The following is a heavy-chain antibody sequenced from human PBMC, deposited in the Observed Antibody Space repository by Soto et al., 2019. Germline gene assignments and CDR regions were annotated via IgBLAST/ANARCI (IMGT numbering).Heavy chain of an antibody. V-gene: IGHV4-61*01. CDR3: ARDQGIAVAVFDY. CDR2: IYYSGNT. J-gene: IGHJ4*02. D-gene: IGHD6-19*01. Sequence: QVQLQESGPGLVKPSETLSLTCTVSGGSAPSGSYYWSWIRQPPGKGLEWIGYIYYSGNTNYNPSLKSRVTISVDTSKNQISPKLRSVTAADTAVYYCARDQGIAVAVFDYWGQGTLVTVSS. CDR1: GGSAPSGSYY.